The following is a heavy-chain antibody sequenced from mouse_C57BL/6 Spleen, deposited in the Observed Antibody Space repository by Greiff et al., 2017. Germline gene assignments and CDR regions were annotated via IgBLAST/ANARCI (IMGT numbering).Heavy chain of an antibody. CDR2: IDPSDSET. Sequence: QVQLQQSGAELVRPGSSVKLSCKASGYTFTSYWMHWVKQRPIQGLEWIGNIDPSDSETHYNQKFKDKATLTVDKSSSTAYMQLSSLTSEDSAVYYCARGGYGTPFAYWGQGTLVTVSA. V-gene: IGHV1-52*01. D-gene: IGHD2-1*01. CDR3: ARGGYGTPFAY. CDR1: GYTFTSYW. J-gene: IGHJ3*01.